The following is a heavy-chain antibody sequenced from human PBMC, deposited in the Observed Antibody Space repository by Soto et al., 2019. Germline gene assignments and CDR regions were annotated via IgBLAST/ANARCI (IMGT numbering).Heavy chain of an antibody. J-gene: IGHJ6*02. Sequence: SVKVSCKAYGGTFSDSTINWVRQAPGQRLEWMGGIIPIFDTANYAEKFQGRVTLTADESTSTSFTEVITVRYECGYVYYCARNGQLTGCYYVMDVCGQVTTVTFYS. CDR1: GGTFSDST. CDR2: IIPIFDTA. D-gene: IGHD1-1*01. CDR3: ARNGQLTGCYYVMDV. V-gene: IGHV1-69*13.